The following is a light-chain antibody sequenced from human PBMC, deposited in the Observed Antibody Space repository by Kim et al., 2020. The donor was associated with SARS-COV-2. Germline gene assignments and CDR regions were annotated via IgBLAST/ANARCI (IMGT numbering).Light chain of an antibody. J-gene: IGKJ2*01. Sequence: DIQMTQSPSTLSASVGDRVTITCRASQSISSWLAWYQQKPGKAPKLLIYKASSLESGVRSRFSGSGSGTEFTLTISSLQPDDFATYYCQQYNSYSPRYTFGQGTKLEI. V-gene: IGKV1-5*03. CDR1: QSISSW. CDR3: QQYNSYSPRYT. CDR2: KAS.